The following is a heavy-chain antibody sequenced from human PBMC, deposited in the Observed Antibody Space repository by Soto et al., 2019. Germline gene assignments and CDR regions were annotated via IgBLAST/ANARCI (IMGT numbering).Heavy chain of an antibody. D-gene: IGHD3-3*02. V-gene: IGHV1-69*12. Sequence: QVQLVQSGAEVKKPGSSVKVSCKASGGTFSSYAISWVRQAPGQGLEWMGGIIPNFGTANYAPKFQGRVTTTADESTRTAYMELSSLRSEDTAVYYCANILPTLAFDSQGWFAPWGQGTLVTVSS. J-gene: IGHJ5*02. CDR2: IIPNFGTA. CDR1: GGTFSSYA. CDR3: ANILPTLAFDSQGWFAP.